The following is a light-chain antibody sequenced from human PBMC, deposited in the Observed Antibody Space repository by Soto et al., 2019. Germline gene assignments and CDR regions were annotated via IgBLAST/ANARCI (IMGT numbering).Light chain of an antibody. Sequence: ETVLTQSPGTLSLSPGERATLSCRASQSITNSYLAWYQQKPGQAPRLLIYGASSRVTGIPDRFSGSGSGTDFTLTISRLEPEDFAVYYCQQYRTSPITFGQGTRLEIK. CDR1: QSITNSY. J-gene: IGKJ5*01. V-gene: IGKV3-20*01. CDR3: QQYRTSPIT. CDR2: GAS.